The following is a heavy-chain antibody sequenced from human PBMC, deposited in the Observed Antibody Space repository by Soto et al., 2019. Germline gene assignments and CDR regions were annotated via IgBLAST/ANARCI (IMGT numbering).Heavy chain of an antibody. CDR1: GYTFTGYD. CDR3: ARPIDPRGFIDGFDI. J-gene: IGHJ3*02. D-gene: IGHD3-10*01. Sequence: ASVKVSCKPAGYTFTGYDMHWVRQAPGQGLEWMGWINPNSGGTNYAQKFQGRVTMTRDTSISTAYMELSRLRSDDTAVYYCARPIDPRGFIDGFDICGEVTTVPV. V-gene: IGHV1-2*02. CDR2: INPNSGGT.